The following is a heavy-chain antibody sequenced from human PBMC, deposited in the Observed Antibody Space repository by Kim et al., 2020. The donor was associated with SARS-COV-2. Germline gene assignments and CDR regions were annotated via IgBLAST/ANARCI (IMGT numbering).Heavy chain of an antibody. CDR3: AKVVTMIVVVFPFDY. CDR1: GFTFSSYA. J-gene: IGHJ4*02. V-gene: IGHV3-23*01. D-gene: IGHD3-22*01. CDR2: ISGSGGST. Sequence: GGSLRLSCAASGFTFSSYAMSWVRQAPGKGLEWVSAISGSGGSTYYADSVKGRFTISRDNSKNTLYLQMNSLRAEDTAVYYCAKVVTMIVVVFPFDYWGQGTLVTVSS.